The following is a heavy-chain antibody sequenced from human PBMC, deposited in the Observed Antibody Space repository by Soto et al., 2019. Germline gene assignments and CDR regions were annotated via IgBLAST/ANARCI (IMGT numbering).Heavy chain of an antibody. CDR1: GGSFSGYY. V-gene: IGHV4-34*01. Sequence: SETLSLTCAVYGGSFSGYYWSWIRQPPGKGLEWIGEINHSGSTNYNPSLKSRVTISVDTSKNQFSLKLSSVTAADTAVYYCARGSDGGNNWFDPWGQGTLVTVSS. J-gene: IGHJ5*02. CDR2: INHSGST. CDR3: ARGSDGGNNWFDP.